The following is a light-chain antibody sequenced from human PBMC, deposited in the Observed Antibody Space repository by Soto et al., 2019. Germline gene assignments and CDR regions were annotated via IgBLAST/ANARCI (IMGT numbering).Light chain of an antibody. CDR3: CSYSGRYTYV. CDR2: AVS. V-gene: IGLV2-11*01. Sequence: QSVLTQPRSVSGSPGQSVTISCTGTSSPVGGYHYVSWYQQFPGKAPKLMIYAVSQRPSGVPDRFSGSESGNTASLTISGLQAEDEADYYCCSYSGRYTYVFGSGTQLTVL. CDR1: SSPVGGYHY. J-gene: IGLJ7*01.